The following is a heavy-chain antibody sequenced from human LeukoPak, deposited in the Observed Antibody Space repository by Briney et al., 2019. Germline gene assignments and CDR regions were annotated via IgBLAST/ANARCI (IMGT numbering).Heavy chain of an antibody. D-gene: IGHD4-17*01. CDR3: TGQPNYGDYPN. V-gene: IGHV3-73*01. CDR1: GFTFSGST. Sequence: PGGSLRLSCAASGFTFSGSTMHWVRQASGKGLEWVGRIRNKANSYATAYAESVKGRFTTSRDDSKNTVYLKMKSLKTEDTAVYYCTGQPNYGDYPNWGQGALVTVSS. CDR2: IRNKANSYAT. J-gene: IGHJ4*02.